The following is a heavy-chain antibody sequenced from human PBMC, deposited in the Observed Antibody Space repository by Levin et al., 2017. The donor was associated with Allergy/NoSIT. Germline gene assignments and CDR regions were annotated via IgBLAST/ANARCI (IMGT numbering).Heavy chain of an antibody. CDR1: GFTFSNYG. CDR2: IWYDGSNQ. V-gene: IGHV3-33*01. Sequence: GGSLRLSCAASGFTFSNYGMHWVRQAPGKGLEWVAVIWYDGSNQYYTDSVKGRFTISRDSSKNTLYLQMNSLRAEDTAVYYCARAAYDSSGYYTGLDYWGQGTLVTVSS. J-gene: IGHJ4*02. CDR3: ARAAYDSSGYYTGLDY. D-gene: IGHD3-22*01.